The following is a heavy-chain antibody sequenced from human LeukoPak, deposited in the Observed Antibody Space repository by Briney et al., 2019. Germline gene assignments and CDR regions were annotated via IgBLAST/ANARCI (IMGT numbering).Heavy chain of an antibody. CDR2: VDPEDGET. D-gene: IGHD3-10*01. CDR3: ATDPNYYGSGSYIGIDY. J-gene: IGHJ4*02. Sequence: GASVKVSCKASGYTFTDYYMHWVQQAPGKGPEWMGRVDPEDGETIYAEKFQGRVTITADTSTDTAYMELSSLRSEDTAVYYCATDPNYYGSGSYIGIDYWGQGTLVTVSS. V-gene: IGHV1-69-2*01. CDR1: GYTFTDYY.